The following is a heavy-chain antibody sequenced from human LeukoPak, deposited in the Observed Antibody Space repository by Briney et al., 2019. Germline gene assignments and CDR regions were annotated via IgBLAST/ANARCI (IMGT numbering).Heavy chain of an antibody. V-gene: IGHV4-39*07. CDR1: GGSISSTPYY. CDR3: ARRWGTGTSAPSGF. Sequence: SETLSLTCTVSGGSISSTPYYWGWIRQPPGKGLEWIGSVYYSGKTYYNPSLKSRVTISLDTSKKQVSLNLTSVTAADTAGYYCARRWGTGTSAPSGFWAQGTVVTVSS. CDR2: VYYSGKT. D-gene: IGHD3-16*01. J-gene: IGHJ4*02.